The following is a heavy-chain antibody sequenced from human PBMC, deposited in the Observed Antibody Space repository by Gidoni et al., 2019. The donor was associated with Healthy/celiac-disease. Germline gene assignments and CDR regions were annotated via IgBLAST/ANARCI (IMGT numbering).Heavy chain of an antibody. D-gene: IGHD5-12*01. CDR2: IIPSFGTA. CDR1: AGTFRRYG. Sequence: QVPLVQSGAEFRKPGSSVKVSCKPSAGTFRRYGISWLRQAPGQGLEWMGGIIPSFGTANYAQKFQGRVTMTADESTRTAYMELSSLRSEDTAVYYWARGCGWLQICFGPRRAFDIWGQGTMVTVSS. V-gene: IGHV1-69*01. J-gene: IGHJ3*02. CDR3: ARGCGWLQICFGPRRAFDI.